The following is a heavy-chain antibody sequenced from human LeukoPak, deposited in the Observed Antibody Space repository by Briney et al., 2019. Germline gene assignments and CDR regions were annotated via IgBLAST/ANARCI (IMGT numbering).Heavy chain of an antibody. CDR3: ARDYGDYYFDY. D-gene: IGHD4-17*01. J-gene: IGHJ4*02. V-gene: IGHV1-69*01. CDR1: GGTFSSYA. Sequence: VASVKVSCKASGGTFSSYAISWVRQAPGQGLEWMGGIIPIFGTANYAQKFQGRVTITADESTSTAYMELSSLRSDDTAVYYCARDYGDYYFDYWGQGTLVTVSS. CDR2: IIPIFGTA.